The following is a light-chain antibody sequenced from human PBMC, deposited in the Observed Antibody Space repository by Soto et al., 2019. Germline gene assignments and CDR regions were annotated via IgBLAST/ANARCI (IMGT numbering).Light chain of an antibody. CDR2: DAS. CDR1: QSVSIY. J-gene: IGKJ5*01. Sequence: EIVLTQSPATQSLSPGERATLSCRASQSVSIYLSWYQQKPGQAPRLLIYDASNRATGIPTKFSGSGSGTNFTLTISSLEPEDSAVYYCQQRSNSPPWITFGQGTRLEIK. CDR3: QQRSNSPPWIT. V-gene: IGKV3-11*01.